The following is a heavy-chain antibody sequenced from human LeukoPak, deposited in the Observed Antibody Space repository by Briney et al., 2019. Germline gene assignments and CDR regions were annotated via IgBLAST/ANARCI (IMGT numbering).Heavy chain of an antibody. CDR2: VNPNSGDT. V-gene: IGHV1-2*02. CDR1: GYTFTGYY. CDR3: YYRVSSGYLT. D-gene: IGHD3-22*01. Sequence: GASVKVSCKASGYTFTGYYMHWVRQAPGQGLEWMGWVNPNSGDTEYAQNFRGRVTITRDTSISTAYMELSSLRSDDTAVYYCYYRVSSGYLTWGQGTLVAVSS. J-gene: IGHJ4*02.